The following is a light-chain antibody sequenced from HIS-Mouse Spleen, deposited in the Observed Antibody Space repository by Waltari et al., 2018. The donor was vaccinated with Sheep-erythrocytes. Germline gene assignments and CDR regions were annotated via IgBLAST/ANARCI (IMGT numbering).Light chain of an antibody. J-gene: IGLJ1*01. CDR2: DVS. CDR1: SSDVGGYHS. V-gene: IGLV2-11*01. CDR3: CSYAGSYNHV. Sequence: QSALTQPRSVSGSPGQSVTISCTGTSSDVGGYHSVSWYQPHPGKAPKLMIYDVSKRPSGVPDRFSGSKSGNTASLTISGLQAEDEADYYCCSYAGSYNHVFATGTKVTVL.